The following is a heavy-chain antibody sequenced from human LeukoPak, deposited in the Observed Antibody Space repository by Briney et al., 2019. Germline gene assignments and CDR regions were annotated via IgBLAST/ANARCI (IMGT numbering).Heavy chain of an antibody. CDR2: IGWDDGST. J-gene: IGHJ4*02. Sequence: QLGGSLRLSCAASGFTFDDYAMHWVRQAPGKGLEWVSLIGWDDGSTYYVDSVKGRFTISRDNTKNSLYLQMNSLRIEDTAFYYCGKDIFTRSSGWYGPLDYWGQGTLVTVSS. CDR1: GFTFDDYA. D-gene: IGHD6-19*01. V-gene: IGHV3-43*01. CDR3: GKDIFTRSSGWYGPLDY.